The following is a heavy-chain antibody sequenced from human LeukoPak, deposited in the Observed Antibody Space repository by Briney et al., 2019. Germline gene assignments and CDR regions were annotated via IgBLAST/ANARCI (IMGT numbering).Heavy chain of an antibody. V-gene: IGHV4-38-2*01. D-gene: IGHD4-11*01. CDR1: GYSLSSGYY. CDR2: IYHSGST. CDR3: ARGTQSNYASFDY. J-gene: IGHJ4*02. Sequence: SETLSLSCAVSGYSLSSGYYWGWIRQPPGKGLEWIGSIYHSGSTYYNPSLKSRVTISVDTSKNQFSLKLSSVTAADTALHYCARGTQSNYASFDYWGQGTLVTVS.